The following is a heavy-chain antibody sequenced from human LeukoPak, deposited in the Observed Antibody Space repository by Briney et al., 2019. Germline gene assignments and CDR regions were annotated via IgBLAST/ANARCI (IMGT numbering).Heavy chain of an antibody. CDR3: AKSRAPTADPDAFDV. CDR2: ISYDGINE. V-gene: IGHV3-30*18. D-gene: IGHD1-14*01. J-gene: IGHJ3*01. CDR1: GFIFSSKG. Sequence: GGSLRLSCAASGFIFSSKGMHWVRQAPGKGLEWVAVISYDGINEDYADSVKGRFTISRDNSKSSLYLQMNSLRPDDTAVYYCAKSRAPTADPDAFDVWGRGTLVTVSS.